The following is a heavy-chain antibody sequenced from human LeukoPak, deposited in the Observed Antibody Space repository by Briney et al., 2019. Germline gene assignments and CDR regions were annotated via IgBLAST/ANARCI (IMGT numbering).Heavy chain of an antibody. D-gene: IGHD3-22*01. Sequence: SETLSLTCTVSGGSISTGGYYWSWIRQHPGKGLEWIAYIYYSGSTYYNPSLKSRVTISVDTSKNQFSLKLSSVTAADTAVYYCARFHTSGYYRHFDFWGQGTLVTVSS. CDR2: IYYSGST. CDR3: ARFHTSGYYRHFDF. V-gene: IGHV4-31*03. J-gene: IGHJ4*02. CDR1: GGSISTGGYY.